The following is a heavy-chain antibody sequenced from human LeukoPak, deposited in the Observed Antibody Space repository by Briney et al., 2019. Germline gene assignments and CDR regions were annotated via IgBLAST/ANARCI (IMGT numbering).Heavy chain of an antibody. CDR3: ARDDYGDYGFDY. V-gene: IGHV3-53*01. CDR2: IYSGGST. Sequence: GGSLRLSCAASGFTVSSNYMSWVRQAPGKGLEWVSVIYSGGSTYYADSVKGRFTISRDNSKNTPYLQMNSLRAEDTAVYYCARDDYGDYGFDYWGQGTLVTVSS. D-gene: IGHD4-17*01. J-gene: IGHJ4*02. CDR1: GFTVSSNY.